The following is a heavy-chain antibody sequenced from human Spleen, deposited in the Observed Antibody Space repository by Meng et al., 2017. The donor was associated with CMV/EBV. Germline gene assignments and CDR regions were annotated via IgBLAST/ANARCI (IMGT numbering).Heavy chain of an antibody. V-gene: IGHV3-23*01. D-gene: IGHD3-22*01. Sequence: ETLSLTCAASGFRFSSYAMSWVRQAPGEALEWVSAISDSRDRTYYADSVKGRFTISRDNAKNSLYLQMSSLRAEDTAVYYCAPNIPYYYDSSGTQIAFDYWGQGTLVTVSS. CDR1: GFRFSSYA. J-gene: IGHJ4*02. CDR3: APNIPYYYDSSGTQIAFDY. CDR2: ISDSRDRT.